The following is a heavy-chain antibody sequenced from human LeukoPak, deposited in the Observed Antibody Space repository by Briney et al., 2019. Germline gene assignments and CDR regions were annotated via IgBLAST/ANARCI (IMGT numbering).Heavy chain of an antibody. V-gene: IGHV3-11*05. J-gene: IGHJ4*02. CDR2: ISSSSSYT. CDR1: GFTFSDYY. Sequence: GGSLRLSCAAAGFTFSDYYMSWIRQAPGKGLEWVSYISSSSSYTNYAASVKGRFTISRDNAKNSLYLQMNSLRAEDTAVYYCARVYQSVAYFDYWGQGTLVTVSS. D-gene: IGHD5-12*01. CDR3: ARVYQSVAYFDY.